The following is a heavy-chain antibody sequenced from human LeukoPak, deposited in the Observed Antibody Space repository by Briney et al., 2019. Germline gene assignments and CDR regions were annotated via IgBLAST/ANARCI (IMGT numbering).Heavy chain of an antibody. CDR2: ISADGSSS. Sequence: GGSLRLSCAASGFTFSSYWMHWVRQAPGKGLVWVSRISADGSSSTYADSVKGRFTISRDDSENTLSLQMNSLRVEDTAIYYCARDLAWGAFDYWGQGTLVTVSS. CDR1: GFTFSSYW. J-gene: IGHJ4*02. V-gene: IGHV3-74*01. D-gene: IGHD7-27*01. CDR3: ARDLAWGAFDY.